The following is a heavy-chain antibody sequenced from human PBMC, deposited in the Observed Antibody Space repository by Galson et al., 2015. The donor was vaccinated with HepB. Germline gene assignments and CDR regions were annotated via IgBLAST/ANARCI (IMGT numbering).Heavy chain of an antibody. J-gene: IGHJ6*04. CDR2: FDPEDGET. Sequence: SVKVSCKVSGYTLTELSMHWVRQAPGKGLEWMGGFDPEDGETIYAQKFQGRVTMTEDTSTDTAYMELSSLRSEDTAVYYCAKYNWNDHALDVWGKGTTVTVSS. D-gene: IGHD1-20*01. CDR1: GYTLTELS. CDR3: AKYNWNDHALDV. V-gene: IGHV1-24*01.